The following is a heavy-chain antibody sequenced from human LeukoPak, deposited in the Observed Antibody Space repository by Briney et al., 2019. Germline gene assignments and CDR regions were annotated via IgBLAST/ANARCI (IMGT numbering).Heavy chain of an antibody. D-gene: IGHD3-22*01. Sequence: SLRLSCAASGFTFDDYAMHWVRQAPGKGLEWVSGISWNSGSIGYADSVKGRFTISRDNAKNSLYLQMNSLRAEDTALYYRAKDMGPGVVVVSMDVWGKGTTVTVSS. CDR3: AKDMGPGVVVVSMDV. J-gene: IGHJ6*03. CDR2: ISWNSGSI. V-gene: IGHV3-9*01. CDR1: GFTFDDYA.